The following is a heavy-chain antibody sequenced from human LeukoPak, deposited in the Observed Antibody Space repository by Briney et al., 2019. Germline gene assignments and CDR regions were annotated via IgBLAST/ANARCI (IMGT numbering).Heavy chain of an antibody. D-gene: IGHD3-22*01. CDR1: GFTFSSYA. J-gene: IGHJ6*02. Sequence: GGSLRLSCAASGFTFSSYAMSWVRQAPGKGLEWVSAISGSGGSTYYADSVKGRFTISRDNSKNTLYLQMNSLRAEDTAVYYCAKSHDSSGYYRPLYYYYGMDVWGQGNTVTVSS. CDR3: AKSHDSSGYYRPLYYYYGMDV. CDR2: ISGSGGST. V-gene: IGHV3-23*01.